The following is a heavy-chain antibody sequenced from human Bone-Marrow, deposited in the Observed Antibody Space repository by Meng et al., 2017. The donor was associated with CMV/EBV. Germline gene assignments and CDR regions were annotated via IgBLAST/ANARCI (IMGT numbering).Heavy chain of an antibody. J-gene: IGHJ2*01. Sequence: GESLKISCAASGFTVSSNYMSWVRQAPGKGLEWVSSISGSSAYIYYAGSVKARFTISRDNAKNSLSLQMNSLRVEDTAVYYCARAVVVTDRSPLRYFDLWVRGTLVTVSS. CDR2: ISGSSAYI. V-gene: IGHV3-21*01. D-gene: IGHD2-21*02. CDR3: ARAVVVTDRSPLRYFDL. CDR1: GFTVSSNY.